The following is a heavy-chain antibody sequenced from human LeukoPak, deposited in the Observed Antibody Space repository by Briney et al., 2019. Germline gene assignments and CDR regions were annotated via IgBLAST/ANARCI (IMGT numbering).Heavy chain of an antibody. Sequence: GGTLRLSCTASEFTFSNFWMSWVRQAPGKGLEWVSSISGSDTSTYYADSVKGRFTISRDNSKNTLELQMNSLRAEDTAVYYCTKARSASSSSCYNYWGQGILVTVSS. CDR2: ISGSDTST. J-gene: IGHJ4*02. CDR1: EFTFSNFW. V-gene: IGHV3-23*01. CDR3: TKARSASSSSCYNY. D-gene: IGHD2-2*02.